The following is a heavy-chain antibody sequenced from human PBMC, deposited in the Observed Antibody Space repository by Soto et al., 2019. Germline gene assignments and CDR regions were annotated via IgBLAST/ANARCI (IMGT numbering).Heavy chain of an antibody. CDR2: IYYSGST. Sequence: TSETLSLTCTVSGGSISSYYWSWIRQPPGKGLEWIGYIYYSGSTNYNPSLKSRVTISVDTSKNQFSLKLSSVTAADTAVYHCARDLSSSWLNWFDPWGQGTLVTVSS. J-gene: IGHJ5*02. D-gene: IGHD6-13*01. V-gene: IGHV4-59*01. CDR3: ARDLSSSWLNWFDP. CDR1: GGSISSYY.